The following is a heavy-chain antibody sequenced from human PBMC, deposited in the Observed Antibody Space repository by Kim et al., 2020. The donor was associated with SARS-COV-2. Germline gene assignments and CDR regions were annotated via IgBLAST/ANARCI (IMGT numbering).Heavy chain of an antibody. CDR2: IYYSGST. Sequence: SETLSLTCTVSGGSISSYYWSWIRQPPGKGLEWIGYIYYSGSTNYNPSLKSRVTISVDTSKNQFSLKLSSVTAADTAVYYCASTRDGYKGAFDYWGQGTLVTVSS. CDR3: ASTRDGYKGAFDY. V-gene: IGHV4-59*08. D-gene: IGHD5-12*01. CDR1: GGSISSYY. J-gene: IGHJ4*02.